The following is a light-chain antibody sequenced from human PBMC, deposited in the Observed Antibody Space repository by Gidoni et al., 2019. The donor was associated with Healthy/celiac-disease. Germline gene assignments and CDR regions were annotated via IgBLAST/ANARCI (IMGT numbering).Light chain of an antibody. Sequence: DIRMTQSPSSLSASVGDRVTITCQASQDISNYLNWYQQKPGKAPQLLIYDASNLETGVPSRFSGSGSGTDFTFTISSLQPEDIATYYCQQYDNLPLTFGGGTKVEIK. CDR2: DAS. V-gene: IGKV1-33*01. J-gene: IGKJ4*01. CDR3: QQYDNLPLT. CDR1: QDISNY.